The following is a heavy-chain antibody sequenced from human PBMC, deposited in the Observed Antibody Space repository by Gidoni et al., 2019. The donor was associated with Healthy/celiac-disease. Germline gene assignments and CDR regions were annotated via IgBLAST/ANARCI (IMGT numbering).Heavy chain of an antibody. V-gene: IGHV3-66*01. CDR2: IYSGGST. CDR3: AREYSSSIDY. J-gene: IGHJ4*02. CDR1: GFTVSRNY. Sequence: EVQLVESGGGLVQPGGSLRLTCAASGFTVSRNYMSWVRQAPVKGLEWVSVIYSGGSTYYADSVTGRFTISRDNSKNTLYLQMNSLRAEDTAVYYCAREYSSSIDYWGQGTLVTVSS. D-gene: IGHD6-6*01.